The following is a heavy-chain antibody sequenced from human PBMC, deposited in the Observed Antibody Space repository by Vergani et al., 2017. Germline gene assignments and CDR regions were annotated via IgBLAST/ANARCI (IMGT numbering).Heavy chain of an antibody. Sequence: EVQLVESGGGLVQPGGSLRLSCAASGFTVSSNYMSWVRQAPGKGLEWVSVIYSGGSTYYADSVKGRFTISRHNSKNTLYLQMNSLSAEDTAVYYCAREIAVADTYYYGMDVWGQGTTVTVSS. V-gene: IGHV3-53*04. J-gene: IGHJ6*02. CDR2: IYSGGST. CDR1: GFTVSSNY. D-gene: IGHD6-19*01. CDR3: AREIAVADTYYYGMDV.